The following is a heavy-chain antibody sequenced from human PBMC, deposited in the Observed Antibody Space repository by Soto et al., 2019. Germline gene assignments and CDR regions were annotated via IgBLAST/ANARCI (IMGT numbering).Heavy chain of an antibody. CDR1: GFTXRNYA. V-gene: IGHV3-23*05. J-gene: IGHJ5*02. Sequence: EVQLLESGGGLVQPGGSLRLSCAASGFTXRNYAMSWVRQVLGRGLXWVSSITPGGSTSYYADSVKFRFTISRDNSKNTLFLQMNSLRVEDTXXXXXXXXXXXXGXXXXXXWXQGSLV. CDR3: XXXXXXXGXXXXXX. CDR2: ITPGGSTS. D-gene: IGHD1-1*01.